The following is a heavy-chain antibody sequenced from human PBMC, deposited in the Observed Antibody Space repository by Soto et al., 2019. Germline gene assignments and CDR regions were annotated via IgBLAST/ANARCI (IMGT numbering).Heavy chain of an antibody. D-gene: IGHD1-1*01. CDR1: GFMFGTSG. Sequence: QAQLVESGGGVVQPGRSLRLSCEASGFMFGTSGMHWVRQAPGKGLEWVSGIWLDGSERHYADSVKGRFTISRDNAKNTVFLQMNSLRVEDTAVYFCARDASGTTSFLVSWGQGILVTVSS. J-gene: IGHJ5*01. CDR3: ARDASGTTSFLVS. V-gene: IGHV3-33*01. CDR2: IWLDGSER.